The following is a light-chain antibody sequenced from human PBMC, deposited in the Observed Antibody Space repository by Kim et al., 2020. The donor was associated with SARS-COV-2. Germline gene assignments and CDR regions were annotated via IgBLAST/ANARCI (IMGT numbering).Light chain of an antibody. J-gene: IGKJ4*01. CDR3: QQLNSYPRLT. V-gene: IGKV1-9*01. CDR2: AAS. Sequence: DIQLTQSPSFLSASVGDRVTITCRASQGISSYLAWYQQKPGKVPKLLIYAASTLQSGVPSRFSGSGSGTEFTLTISSLQPEDFATYYCQQLNSYPRLTFGGGTKLEI. CDR1: QGISSY.